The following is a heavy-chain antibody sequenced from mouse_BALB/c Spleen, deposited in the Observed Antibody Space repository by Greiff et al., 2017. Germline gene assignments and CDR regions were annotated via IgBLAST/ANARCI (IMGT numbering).Heavy chain of an antibody. J-gene: IGHJ2*01. Sequence: QVHVKQSGPGLVAPSQSLSITCTVSGFSLTSYGVHWVRQPPGKGLEWLGVIWAGGSTNYNPALMSRLSISKDNSKSQVFLKMNSLQTDDTAMYYCARDQRASYYYGSSYYFDYWGQGTTLTVSS. CDR2: IWAGGST. D-gene: IGHD1-1*01. CDR1: GFSLTSYG. V-gene: IGHV2-9*02. CDR3: ARDQRASYYYGSSYYFDY.